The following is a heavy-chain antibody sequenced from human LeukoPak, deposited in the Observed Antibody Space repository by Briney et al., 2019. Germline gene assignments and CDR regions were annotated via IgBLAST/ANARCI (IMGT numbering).Heavy chain of an antibody. CDR2: INPSGGST. D-gene: IGHD5-18*01. V-gene: IGHV1-46*01. CDR3: AITWIQLWAPFDY. Sequence: ASVKVSCKASGYTFTSYDINWVRQATGQGLEWMGIINPSGGSTSYAQKFQGRVTMTRDMSTSTVYVELSRLRSDDTAVYYCAITWIQLWAPFDYWGQGTLVTVSS. J-gene: IGHJ4*02. CDR1: GYTFTSYD.